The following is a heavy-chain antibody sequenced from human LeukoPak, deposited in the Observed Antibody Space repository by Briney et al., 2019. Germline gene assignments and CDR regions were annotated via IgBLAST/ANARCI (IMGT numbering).Heavy chain of an antibody. Sequence: SVNVSFKSSASTFSIYAISWVRQAPGPGLELMGGTILIFGTATSAQKFLGSVTINADESTSTAYMELRSLRSEDTAVYYCARRGIAVAVFDSWGQGTLVTVSS. CDR2: TILIFGTA. CDR3: ARRGIAVAVFDS. CDR1: ASTFSIYA. V-gene: IGHV1-69*13. D-gene: IGHD6-19*01. J-gene: IGHJ5*01.